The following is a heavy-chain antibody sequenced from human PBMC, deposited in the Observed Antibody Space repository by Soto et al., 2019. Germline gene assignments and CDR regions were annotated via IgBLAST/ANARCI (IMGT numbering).Heavy chain of an antibody. Sequence: QVQLQESGPGLVKPSGTLSLTCAVSGASISGNYWSWIRQPPGKGLEWIGFVDDSGSTNYNPSLKSRVILSVETSTNQFSLKLRSVTAADTAVYYCAKDRTRIGGGSRLYYYGMDVWGQGTTVTVSS. CDR2: VDDSGST. CDR3: AKDRTRIGGGSRLYYYGMDV. D-gene: IGHD2-2*01. CDR1: GASISGNY. V-gene: IGHV4-59*01. J-gene: IGHJ6*02.